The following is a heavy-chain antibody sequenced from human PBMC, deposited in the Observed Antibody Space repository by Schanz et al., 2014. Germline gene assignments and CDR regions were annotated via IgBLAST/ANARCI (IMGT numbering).Heavy chain of an antibody. V-gene: IGHV3-23*04. Sequence: EVQLVESEGGLVQPGGSLRLSCAASGFSFSTPAMSWVRQAPGQGLEWVSGINTSGGSRYYADSEKGRFTISRDNSKNTLHLQMNSLRVEDTAVYYCAKDDTQVNGMDVWGQGTTVTVSS. CDR1: GFSFSTPA. CDR2: INTSGGSR. CDR3: AKDDTQVNGMDV. J-gene: IGHJ6*02.